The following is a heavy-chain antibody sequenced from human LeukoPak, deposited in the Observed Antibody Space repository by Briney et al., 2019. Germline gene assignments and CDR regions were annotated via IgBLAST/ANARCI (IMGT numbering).Heavy chain of an antibody. Sequence: SQTLSLTCVISGDSVSSNSAAWNWIRQSPSRGLEWLGRTYYKSKWYNDYAASVKGRITINPDTSENQFSLQLNSTTPEDTAVYYCVRGISVGYYYYGLDVWDQGTTVTVSS. J-gene: IGHJ6*02. CDR2: TYYKSKWYN. CDR3: VRGISVGYYYYGLDV. V-gene: IGHV6-1*01. CDR1: GDSVSSNSAA. D-gene: IGHD5/OR15-5a*01.